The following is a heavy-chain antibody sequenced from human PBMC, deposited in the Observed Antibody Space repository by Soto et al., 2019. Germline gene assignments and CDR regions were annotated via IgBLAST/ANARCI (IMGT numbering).Heavy chain of an antibody. Sequence: PSETLSLTCTVSGGSISSYYWSWIRQPPGKGLEWIGYIYYSGSTNYNPSLKSRVTISVDTSKNQFSLKLSSVTAADTAVYYCARVSSHYYGSGDLYYFDYWGQGTLVTVSS. D-gene: IGHD3-10*01. CDR2: IYYSGST. V-gene: IGHV4-59*01. J-gene: IGHJ4*02. CDR1: GGSISSYY. CDR3: ARVSSHYYGSGDLYYFDY.